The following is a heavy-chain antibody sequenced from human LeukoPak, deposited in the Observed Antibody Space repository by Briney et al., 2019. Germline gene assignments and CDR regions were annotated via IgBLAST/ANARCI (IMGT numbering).Heavy chain of an antibody. CDR3: ASSIRGYYYGMDV. CDR2: INHSGST. Sequence: SETLSLTCAVYGGSFSGYYWSWIRQPLGKGLEWIGEINHSGSTNYNPSLKSRVTISVDTSKNQFSLKLSSVTAADTAVYYCASSIRGYYYGMDVWGQGTTVTVSS. CDR1: GGSFSGYY. D-gene: IGHD5-12*01. V-gene: IGHV4-34*01. J-gene: IGHJ6*02.